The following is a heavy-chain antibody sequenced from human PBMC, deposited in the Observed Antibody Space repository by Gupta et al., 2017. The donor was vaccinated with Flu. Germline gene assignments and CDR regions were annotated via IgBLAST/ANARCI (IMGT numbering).Heavy chain of an antibody. Sequence: EVQLVESGGGLVKPGRSLRLSCAASGVTFDDYGLHWVRQAPGKGLEWVSGISWNSGSIGYADSVKGRFTISRDNAKNSLYLQMNSLRAEDTALYYCAKDRGGSDPRYYFDYWGQGTLVTVSS. CDR3: AKDRGGSDPRYYFDY. CDR2: ISWNSGSI. CDR1: GVTFDDYG. J-gene: IGHJ4*02. V-gene: IGHV3-9*01. D-gene: IGHD6-19*01.